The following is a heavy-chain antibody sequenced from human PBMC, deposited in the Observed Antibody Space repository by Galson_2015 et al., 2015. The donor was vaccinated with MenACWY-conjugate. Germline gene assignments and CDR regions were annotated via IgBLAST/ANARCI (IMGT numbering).Heavy chain of an antibody. D-gene: IGHD6-13*01. CDR1: GFTFSSYG. J-gene: IGHJ4*02. Sequence: SLRLSCAASGFTFSSYGMHWVRQAPGKGLEWVAVIWYDGSNKYYADSVKGRFTISRDNSKNTLYLQMNSLRAEDTAVYYCATISSRWSFDNFDYWGQGTLVTVSS. V-gene: IGHV3-33*01. CDR3: ATISSRWSFDNFDY. CDR2: IWYDGSNK.